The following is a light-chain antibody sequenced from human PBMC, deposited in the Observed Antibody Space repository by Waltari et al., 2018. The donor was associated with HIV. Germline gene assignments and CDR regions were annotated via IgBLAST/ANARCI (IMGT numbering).Light chain of an antibody. CDR1: QTINSN. J-gene: IGKJ5*01. Sequence: DIQMTQSPSSLSASVGDRVTIPCRASQTINSNLNWYQQIPGKAPKLLIFGAYSLQSGVPARFSGSGSGTDFTLTVSSLQPEDFATYFCQQTYRIPQTFGQGTRVDIK. V-gene: IGKV1-39*01. CDR2: GAY. CDR3: QQTYRIPQT.